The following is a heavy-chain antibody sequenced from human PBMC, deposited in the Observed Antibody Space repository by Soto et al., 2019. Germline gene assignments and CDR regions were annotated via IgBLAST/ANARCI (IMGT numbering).Heavy chain of an antibody. CDR2: IWNDGSNK. CDR1: GFTFSSYG. CDR3: AKEFWSGHFDY. D-gene: IGHD3-3*01. V-gene: IGHV3-33*06. J-gene: IGHJ4*02. Sequence: QVQLVESGGGVVQPGRSLRLSCAASGFTFSSYGMHWVRQAPGKGLEWVAVIWNDGSNKYYADSVKGRFTISRDNSKNTLYLQMNSLRAEDTAVYYCAKEFWSGHFDYWGQGTLVTVSS.